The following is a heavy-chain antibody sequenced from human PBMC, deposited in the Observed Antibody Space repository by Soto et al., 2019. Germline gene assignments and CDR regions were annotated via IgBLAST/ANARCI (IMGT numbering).Heavy chain of an antibody. Sequence: QVQLVQSGAEVKKPGASVTVSCKASGYTFSRYAMSWLRQAPGQGLEWMGWITGDTHEAIYAQKFQGRVVLTRDRSTSTAYMELRSLTYDDTAVYYCARERPTDHWGQGTLVTVSS. CDR1: GYTFSRYA. V-gene: IGHV1-18*01. CDR3: ARERPTDH. CDR2: ITGDTHEA. J-gene: IGHJ5*02.